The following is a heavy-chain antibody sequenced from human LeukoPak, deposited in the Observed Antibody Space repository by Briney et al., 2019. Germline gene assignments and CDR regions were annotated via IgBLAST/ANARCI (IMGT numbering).Heavy chain of an antibody. V-gene: IGHV4-39*07. CDR3: ARYLNCGGSCYSRGYYFDY. CDR1: GGSLSSSSYY. CDR2: IYYSGST. J-gene: IGHJ4*02. Sequence: SVTLSLTCTVSGGSLSSSSYYWGWIRQPPGKGLEWIGSIYYSGSTYYNPSLKSRVTISVDTSKNQFSLKLSSVTAADTAVYYCARYLNCGGSCYSRGYYFDYWGQGTLVTVSS. D-gene: IGHD2-15*01.